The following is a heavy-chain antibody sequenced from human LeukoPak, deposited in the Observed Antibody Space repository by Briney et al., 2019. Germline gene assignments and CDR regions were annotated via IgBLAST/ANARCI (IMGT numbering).Heavy chain of an antibody. Sequence: PGGSLRLSCTASGFTFGDYAMTWVRQAPGKGLEWVGFIRSNAYGGTTEYAASVKGRFTISRDDSKSIAYLQMNSLKTEDKAVYYCTRDQTPYYWGQGTLVTVSS. CDR2: IRSNAYGGTT. V-gene: IGHV3-49*04. CDR1: GFTFGDYA. J-gene: IGHJ4*02. CDR3: TRDQTPYY.